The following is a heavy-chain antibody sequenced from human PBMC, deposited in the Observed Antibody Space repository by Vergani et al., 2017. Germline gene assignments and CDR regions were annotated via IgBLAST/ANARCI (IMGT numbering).Heavy chain of an antibody. CDR2: ISGSGGST. Sequence: EVQLVESGGGLVQPGGSLRLSCAASGFTFNHCAMNWVRQAPGKGLEWVSGISGSGGSTYYAGSVKGRFTISRDSSKNTLYLQMNSLSAGDTAVYYCAKANPRNSGYEYLYYYHAMDVWGQGTTVTVSS. D-gene: IGHD5-12*01. V-gene: IGHV3-23*04. CDR3: AKANPRNSGYEYLYYYHAMDV. CDR1: GFTFNHCA. J-gene: IGHJ6*02.